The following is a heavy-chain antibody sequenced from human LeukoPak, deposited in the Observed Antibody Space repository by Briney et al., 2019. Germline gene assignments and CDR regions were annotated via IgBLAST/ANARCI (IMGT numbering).Heavy chain of an antibody. CDR2: ISSSSSTI. D-gene: IGHD6-13*01. CDR1: GFTFSSYS. Sequence: GGSLRLSCAASGFTFSSYSMNWVRQAPGRGLEWVSYISSSSSTIYYADSVKGRFTISRDNAKNSLYLQMNSLRAEDTAVYYCAKDSGYSSSWHLDYWGQGTLVTVSS. CDR3: AKDSGYSSSWHLDY. J-gene: IGHJ4*02. V-gene: IGHV3-48*04.